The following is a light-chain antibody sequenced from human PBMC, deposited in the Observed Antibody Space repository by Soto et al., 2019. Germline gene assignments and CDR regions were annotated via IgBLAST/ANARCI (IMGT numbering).Light chain of an antibody. CDR2: DAS. V-gene: IGKV3-20*01. Sequence: ELVLTPSPGTLSLSPWERATLSCRASQSVSNNYLAWYQQKPGQAPRLLIYDASNRATGIPDRFSGSGSGTDFTLTISRLEPEDFAVYYCQQYGSSGTFGQGTKV. J-gene: IGKJ1*01. CDR3: QQYGSSGT. CDR1: QSVSNNY.